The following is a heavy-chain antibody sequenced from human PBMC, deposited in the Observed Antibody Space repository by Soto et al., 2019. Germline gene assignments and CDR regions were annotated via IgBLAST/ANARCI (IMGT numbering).Heavy chain of an antibody. V-gene: IGHV5-51*01. CDR1: GYSFTSYW. D-gene: IGHD3-10*01. Sequence: PGESLKISCKGSGYSFTSYWIGWVRQMPGKGLEWMGIIYPGDSDTRYSPSFQGQVTISADKSISTAYLQWSSLKASDTAMYYCAIPMVRGVISDYYYGMDVWGQGTTVTVSS. CDR3: AIPMVRGVISDYYYGMDV. J-gene: IGHJ6*02. CDR2: IYPGDSDT.